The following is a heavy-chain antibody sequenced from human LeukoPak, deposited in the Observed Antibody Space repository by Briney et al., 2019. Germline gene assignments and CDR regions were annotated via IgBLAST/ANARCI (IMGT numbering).Heavy chain of an antibody. CDR1: GYNFPIYW. CDR2: IYPDDSNT. Sequence: GESLKISCQGSGYNFPIYWIGWVRQMPGQGLKWMGIIYPDDSNTIYGPSFQGQVTISADKSISTAYLQWSSLKASDTAMYYCARRGDSSSWYSDAYYFDYWGQGTLVTVSS. D-gene: IGHD6-13*01. CDR3: ARRGDSSSWYSDAYYFDY. J-gene: IGHJ4*02. V-gene: IGHV5-51*01.